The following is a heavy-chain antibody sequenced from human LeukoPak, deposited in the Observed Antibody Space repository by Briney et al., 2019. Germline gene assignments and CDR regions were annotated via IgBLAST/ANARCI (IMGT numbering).Heavy chain of an antibody. D-gene: IGHD6-6*01. CDR3: AREDSSSSHYYYYGMDV. J-gene: IGHJ6*02. Sequence: ASVKVSCKASGGTFSSYAISWVRQAPGQGLEWMGRIIPFLGIANYAQKFQGRVTITADKSTSTAYMELSSLRSEDTAVYYCAREDSSSSHYYYYGMDVWGQGTTVTVSS. V-gene: IGHV1-69*04. CDR2: IIPFLGIA. CDR1: GGTFSSYA.